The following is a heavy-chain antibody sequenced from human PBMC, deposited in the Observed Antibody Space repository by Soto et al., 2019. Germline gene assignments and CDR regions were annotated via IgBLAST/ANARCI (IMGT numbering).Heavy chain of an antibody. V-gene: IGHV4-31*03. CDR2: FYSSGSI. J-gene: IGHJ5*02. Sequence: SETLSLTCFVSGYSITAGGYYWSWIRHHPGKGLEWIGSFYSSGSIIYNPSLRSRVSISGDTSSNQFSMSLTSVTAADTARYCCARMYSSGSGWFHPWGQGTLVTVSS. CDR1: GYSITAGGYY. D-gene: IGHD6-19*01. CDR3: ARMYSSGSGWFHP.